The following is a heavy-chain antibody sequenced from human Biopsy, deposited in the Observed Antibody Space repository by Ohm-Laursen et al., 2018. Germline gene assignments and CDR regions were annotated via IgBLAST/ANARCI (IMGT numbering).Heavy chain of an antibody. J-gene: IGHJ4*02. CDR2: MTPIP. V-gene: IGHV1-46*01. CDR3: ARRDSLDY. Sequence: ASVKVSCKIYGYTFTSYYMHWVRQAPGQGLEWMGVMTPIPTYAQKFQGRLTLTRDTSTSTVYMELSSLRSEDTAIYYCARRDSLDYWGQGTLVTVSS. CDR1: GYTFTSYY.